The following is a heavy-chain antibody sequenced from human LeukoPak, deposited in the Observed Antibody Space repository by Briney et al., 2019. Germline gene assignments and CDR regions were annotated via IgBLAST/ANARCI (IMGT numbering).Heavy chain of an antibody. V-gene: IGHV3-7*01. J-gene: IGHJ4*02. CDR2: IKEDGSEK. D-gene: IGHD5-24*01. CDR1: GFTFSSYW. CDR3: AKRGRDGYNYDF. Sequence: GGSLRLSCAASGFTFSSYWMSWVRQAPGKGLEWVANIKEDGSEKYYVDSVKGRFAISRDNAKNSLYLQMNSLRAEDTAVYYCAKRGRDGYNYDFWGQGTLVTVSS.